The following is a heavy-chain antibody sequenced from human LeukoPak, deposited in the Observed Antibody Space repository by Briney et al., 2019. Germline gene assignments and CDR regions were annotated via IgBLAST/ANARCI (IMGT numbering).Heavy chain of an antibody. CDR1: GGTFNTYA. CDR2: VIPISGVI. D-gene: IGHD3-10*01. CDR3: ARMYYYSFGFNAFDI. V-gene: IGHV1-69*05. Sequence: SVKVSCKTSGGTFNTYALTWVRQAPGQGLEWMGGVIPISGVITYARKFQGRVTITTDESTSTAYMELGSLRFEDTAIYYCARMYYYSFGFNAFDIWGQGTKVTISS. J-gene: IGHJ3*02.